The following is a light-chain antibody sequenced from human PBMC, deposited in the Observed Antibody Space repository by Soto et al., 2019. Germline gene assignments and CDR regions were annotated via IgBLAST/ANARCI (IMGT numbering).Light chain of an antibody. V-gene: IGKV3-15*01. Sequence: EIVLTQSPATVSLSPGERATLSCWASQSLSSYLAWYQQKPGQAPRLLIYDASNRATGIPARFSGSGSGTEFTLTISSLQSEDFAVYYCQQYNNWPRTFGQGTKVDIK. CDR1: QSLSSY. CDR3: QQYNNWPRT. J-gene: IGKJ1*01. CDR2: DAS.